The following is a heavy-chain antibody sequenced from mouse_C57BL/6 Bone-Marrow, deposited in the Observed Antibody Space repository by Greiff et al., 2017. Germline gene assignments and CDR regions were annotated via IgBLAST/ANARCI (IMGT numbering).Heavy chain of an antibody. J-gene: IGHJ2*01. CDR1: GYTFTSYW. CDR3: AREGYSGDFDY. D-gene: IGHD2-12*01. CDR2: IDPSDSYT. V-gene: IGHV1-69*01. Sequence: QVQLQQPGAELVMPGASVKLSCKASGYTFTSYWMPWVKQRPGQGLEWIGEIDPSDSYTNYNQKFKGKSTLTVDKSSSTAYMQLSSLTSEDSAVYYCAREGYSGDFDYWGQGTTLTVSS.